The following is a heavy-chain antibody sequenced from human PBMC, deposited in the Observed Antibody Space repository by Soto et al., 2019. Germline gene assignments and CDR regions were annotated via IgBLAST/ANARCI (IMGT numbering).Heavy chain of an antibody. CDR1: GYTFTSYG. J-gene: IGHJ4*02. Sequence: QVQLVQSGAEVEKPGASVKVSCKASGYTFTSYGISWVRQAPGQGLEWMGWISAYNGNTNYAQKLQGRVTMTTDTSTSTAYMELRSLRSDDTAVYYCARDARVRGVIIGPQMDYWGQGTLVTVSS. CDR2: ISAYNGNT. V-gene: IGHV1-18*01. D-gene: IGHD3-10*01. CDR3: ARDARVRGVIIGPQMDY.